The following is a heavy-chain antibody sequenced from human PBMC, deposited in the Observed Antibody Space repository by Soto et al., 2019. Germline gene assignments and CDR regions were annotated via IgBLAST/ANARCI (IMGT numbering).Heavy chain of an antibody. V-gene: IGHV3-21*01. CDR2: ISSSSSYI. CDR1: GFTFSSYS. Sequence: GGSLRLSCAASGFTFSSYSMNWVRQAPGKGLEWVSSISSSSSYIYYADSVRGRFTISRDNAKNSLYLQMNSLRAEDTAVYYCARTSFAVYEGDHYYGLDVWGQGTTVTLSS. J-gene: IGHJ6*02. D-gene: IGHD3-16*01. CDR3: ARTSFAVYEGDHYYGLDV.